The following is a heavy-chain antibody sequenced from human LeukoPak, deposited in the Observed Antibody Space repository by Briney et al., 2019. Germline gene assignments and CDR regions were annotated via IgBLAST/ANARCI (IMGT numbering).Heavy chain of an antibody. V-gene: IGHV1-46*01. J-gene: IGHJ4*02. CDR3: ARWERYCSGGSCAKFDY. CDR1: GYTFTSYY. Sequence: ASVKVSCKASGYTFTSYYMHWVRQAPGQGLEWMGIINPSGGSTSYAQKFQGRVTMTRDTSTSTAYMELRSLRSDDTAVYYCARWERYCSGGSCAKFDYWGQGTLVTVSS. CDR2: INPSGGST. D-gene: IGHD2-15*01.